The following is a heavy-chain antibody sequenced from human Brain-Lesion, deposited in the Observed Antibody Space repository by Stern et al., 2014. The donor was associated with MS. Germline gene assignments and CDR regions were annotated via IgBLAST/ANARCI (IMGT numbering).Heavy chain of an antibody. D-gene: IGHD1-26*01. CDR2: IYYSGFT. CDR1: GGSISSSTYY. Sequence: QLQLQESGPGLVKPSETLSLTCTVSGGSISSSTYYWAWIRQPPGKGLEWIGNIYYSGFTYYNPSLKSRVPISVDISKNQFPLKLGSVTAADPAIYYCARHDSVPRPSQLYSARDRGPGYFDYWGQGTLVTVSS. V-gene: IGHV4-39*01. J-gene: IGHJ4*02. CDR3: ARHDSVPRPSQLYSARDRGPGYFDY.